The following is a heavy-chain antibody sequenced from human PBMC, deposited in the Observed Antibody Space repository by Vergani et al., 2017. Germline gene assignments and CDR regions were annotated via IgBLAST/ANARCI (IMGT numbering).Heavy chain of an antibody. CDR2: INHSGST. Sequence: QVQLQQWGAGLLKPSETLSLTCAVYGRSFSGYYWSWIRQPPGKGLEWIGEINHSGSTNYNPSLKSRVTISVDTSKNQFSLKLRFVTAADTAVYYCARGQGVVAATPYWFDPWGQETLVTVSS. D-gene: IGHD2-15*01. J-gene: IGHJ5*02. CDR1: GRSFSGYY. CDR3: ARGQGVVAATPYWFDP. V-gene: IGHV4-34*01.